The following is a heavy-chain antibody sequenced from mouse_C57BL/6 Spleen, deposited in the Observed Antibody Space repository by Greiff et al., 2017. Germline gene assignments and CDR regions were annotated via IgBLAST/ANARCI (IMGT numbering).Heavy chain of an antibody. V-gene: IGHV5-15*04. CDR1: GFTFSDYG. J-gene: IGHJ1*03. CDR3: ARRGGYYYGSSWYFGV. CDR2: ISNLANSI. D-gene: IGHD1-1*01. Sequence: EVHLVESGGGLVQPGGSLKLSCAASGFTFSDYGMAWVRQAPRKGLEWVAFISNLANSIYYADTVTGRFTISRENAKNTLYLEMSSLRSEDTAMYYFARRGGYYYGSSWYFGVWGTGTTVTVSS.